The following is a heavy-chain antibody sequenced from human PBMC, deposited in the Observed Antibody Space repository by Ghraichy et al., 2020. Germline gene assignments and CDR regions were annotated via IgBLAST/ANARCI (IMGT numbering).Heavy chain of an antibody. Sequence: GVLRLSCAASGFTFSSYAMSWVRQAPGKGLEWVSAISGSGGSTYYADSVKGRFTISRDNSKNTLYLQMNSLRAEDTAVYYCAKDDLTVVVASTPYYFDYWGQGTLVTVSS. V-gene: IGHV3-23*01. CDR1: GFTFSSYA. D-gene: IGHD2-15*01. CDR3: AKDDLTVVVASTPYYFDY. CDR2: ISGSGGST. J-gene: IGHJ4*02.